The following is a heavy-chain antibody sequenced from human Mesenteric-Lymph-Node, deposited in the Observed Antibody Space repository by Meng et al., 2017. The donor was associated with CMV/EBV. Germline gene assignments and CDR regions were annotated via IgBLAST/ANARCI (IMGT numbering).Heavy chain of an antibody. V-gene: IGHV3-7*01. CDR1: GFTFSSYW. D-gene: IGHD3-10*01. CDR3: ARDQSVNMVRGVIRVPFDY. J-gene: IGHJ4*02. CDR2: IKHDGSEK. Sequence: GGSLRLSCAASGFTFSSYWMSWVRQAPGKGLQWVATIKHDGSEKYYVDSAKGRFTISRDSAKSSLYLQMNSLRAEDTAVYYCARDQSVNMVRGVIRVPFDYWGQGSLVTVSS.